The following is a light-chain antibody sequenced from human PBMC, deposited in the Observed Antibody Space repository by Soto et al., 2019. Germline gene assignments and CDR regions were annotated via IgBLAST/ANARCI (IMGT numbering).Light chain of an antibody. J-gene: IGKJ4*01. Sequence: EIVLTQSPGTLSLSPGERATLSCRASQSVSTSLAWYRQKPGQAPRLLIYGASRRATVIPDRFSGSGAGTDFTLTISRLEPEDFAVYYCQQYASSPPLTFGGGTKVEIK. V-gene: IGKV3-20*01. CDR2: GAS. CDR3: QQYASSPPLT. CDR1: QSVSTS.